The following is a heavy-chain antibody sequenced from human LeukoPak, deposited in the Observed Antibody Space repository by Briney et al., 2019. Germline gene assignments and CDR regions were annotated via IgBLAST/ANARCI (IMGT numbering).Heavy chain of an antibody. D-gene: IGHD1-1*01. J-gene: IGHJ4*02. Sequence: GESLKISCTPPPSPPSTHRTPRARHLPGNGLERMGIIYPADSDTRYSPSFQGQVTISADKSISTAYLQWSGLKASDTAMYYCTRHGSRNSPGDYWGQGTLVTVSS. CDR1: PSPPSTHR. CDR2: IYPADSDT. CDR3: TRHGSRNSPGDY. V-gene: IGHV5-51*01.